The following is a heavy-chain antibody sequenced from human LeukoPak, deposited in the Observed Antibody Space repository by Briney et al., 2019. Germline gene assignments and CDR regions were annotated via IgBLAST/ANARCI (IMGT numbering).Heavy chain of an antibody. V-gene: IGHV4-34*01. CDR2: NNRSGNT. CDR3: ASRYPEIAAAGTRYFQH. CDR1: GESFSGYY. D-gene: IGHD6-13*01. J-gene: IGHJ1*01. Sequence: SDTLTLTCTVYGESFSGYYWSSIRQPTGKGLESLGENNRSGNTNYNPSLKSRVTILVGTPKKQFSLKLRSVTAADTSVYYCASRYPEIAAAGTRYFQHWGQGSLATVSS.